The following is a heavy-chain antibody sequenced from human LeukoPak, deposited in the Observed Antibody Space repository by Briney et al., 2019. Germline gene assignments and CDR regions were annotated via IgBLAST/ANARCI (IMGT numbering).Heavy chain of an antibody. D-gene: IGHD3-16*01. Sequence: SETLSLTCAVYGGSFSGYYWSWIRQPPGKGLEWIGEINHSGSTNYNPSLKSRVTISVGTSKNQFSLKLSSVTAADTAVYYCARVAKGVVTGGVTWFDPWGQGTLVTVSS. CDR3: ARVAKGVVTGGVTWFDP. CDR2: INHSGST. J-gene: IGHJ5*02. CDR1: GGSFSGYY. V-gene: IGHV4-34*01.